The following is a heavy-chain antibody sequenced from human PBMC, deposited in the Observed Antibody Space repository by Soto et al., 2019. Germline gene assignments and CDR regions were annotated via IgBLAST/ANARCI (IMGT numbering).Heavy chain of an antibody. Sequence: PGGSLRLSCAASGFTFSSDAMSWVRQAPGKVLEWVSAISGSGGSTYYADSVKGRFTISRGNSKNTLYLQMNSLRAEDTAVYYCAKDRTAIHPPFDYWGQGTLVTVSS. V-gene: IGHV3-23*01. CDR1: GFTFSSDA. CDR3: AKDRTAIHPPFDY. CDR2: ISGSGGST. D-gene: IGHD5-18*01. J-gene: IGHJ4*02.